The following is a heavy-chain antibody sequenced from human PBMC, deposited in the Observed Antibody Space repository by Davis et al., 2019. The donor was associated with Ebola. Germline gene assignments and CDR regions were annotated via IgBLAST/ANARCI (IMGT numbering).Heavy chain of an antibody. CDR1: GYTFTGYY. CDR2: INPNSGGT. J-gene: IGHJ4*02. CDR3: ARSHFYSSGWFFDY. Sequence: ASVKVSCKASGYTFTGYYMHWVRQAPGQGLEWMGWINPNSGGTNYAQKFQGRVTMTRDTSISTAYMELSRLRSDDTAVYYCARSHFYSSGWFFDYWGQGTLVTVSS. V-gene: IGHV1-2*02. D-gene: IGHD6-19*01.